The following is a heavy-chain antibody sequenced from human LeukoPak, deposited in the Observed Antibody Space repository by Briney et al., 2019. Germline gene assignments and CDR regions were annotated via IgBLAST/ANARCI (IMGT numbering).Heavy chain of an antibody. D-gene: IGHD6-19*01. J-gene: IGHJ4*02. CDR1: GGSISSGGYY. CDR2: IYYSGST. Sequence: SETLSLTCTVSGGSISSGGYYWSWIRQHPGKGLEWIGYIYYSGSTYYSPSLKSRVTISVDTSKNQFSLKLSSVTAADTAVYYCARESAAVAGTLAFDYWGQGTLVTVSS. V-gene: IGHV4-31*03. CDR3: ARESAAVAGTLAFDY.